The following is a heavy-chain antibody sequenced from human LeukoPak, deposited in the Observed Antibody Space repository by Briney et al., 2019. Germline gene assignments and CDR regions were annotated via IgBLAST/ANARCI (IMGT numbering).Heavy chain of an antibody. CDR3: ARDPRLLRFLEWSTNYYYGMDV. CDR1: GYTFTSYG. Sequence: GASVKVSCKASGYTFTSYGISWVRQAPGQGLEWMGWISAYNGNTNYAQKLQGRVTMTTDTSTSTAYMELRSLRSDDTAVYYCARDPRLLRFLEWSTNYYYGMDVWGQGTTVAVSS. J-gene: IGHJ6*02. D-gene: IGHD3-3*01. CDR2: ISAYNGNT. V-gene: IGHV1-18*01.